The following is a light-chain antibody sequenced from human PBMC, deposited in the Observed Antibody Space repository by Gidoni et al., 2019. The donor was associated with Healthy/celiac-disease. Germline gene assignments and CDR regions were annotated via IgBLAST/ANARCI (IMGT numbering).Light chain of an antibody. CDR2: AAS. Sequence: DIQMTQSPSSLSASVGARVTITCRASQSISSYLNWYQQKPGKAPKLLIYAASSLQRGVPSRFSGSRSGTDFTLTISSLQPEDFVTYYCQQSYSTLALTFGGGTKVEIK. CDR3: QQSYSTLALT. V-gene: IGKV1-39*01. J-gene: IGKJ4*02. CDR1: QSISSY.